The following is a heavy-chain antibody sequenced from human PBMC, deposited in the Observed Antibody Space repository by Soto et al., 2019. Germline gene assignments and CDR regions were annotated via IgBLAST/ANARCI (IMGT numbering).Heavy chain of an antibody. V-gene: IGHV3-74*01. CDR3: ASGIFDNYGMDV. CDR1: GFTFSTYW. CDR2: IKGDGSSE. D-gene: IGHD2-15*01. Sequence: EVQLVESGGGLVQPGGSLRLSCAASGFTFSTYWMHWVRQAPGKGLVWVSRIKGDGSSESYADSVKGRFTISRDNAKNTLYVEFNCLRDYYPAVYYCASGIFDNYGMDVWGQGTTVTVSS. J-gene: IGHJ6*02.